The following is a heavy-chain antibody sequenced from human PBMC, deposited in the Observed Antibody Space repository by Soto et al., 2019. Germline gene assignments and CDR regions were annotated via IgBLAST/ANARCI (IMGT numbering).Heavy chain of an antibody. J-gene: IGHJ6*02. CDR3: ARSWSGSTSGRVDV. CDR2: INWDGYSI. CDR1: GSTFDDHV. V-gene: IGHV3-9*01. D-gene: IGHD3-3*01. Sequence: PGGSLRLSCVASGSTFDDHVMHWVRQVPGKGLEWVGHINWDGYSIGYGGSVRGRFTISRDNAKNTLYLQMNSLRPEDTALYFCARSWSGSTSGRVDVWGQGTTVTVSS.